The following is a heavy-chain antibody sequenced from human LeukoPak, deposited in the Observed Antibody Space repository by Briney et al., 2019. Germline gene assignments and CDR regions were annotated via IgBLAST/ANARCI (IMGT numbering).Heavy chain of an antibody. CDR2: ISRNGNIT. J-gene: IGHJ3*02. Sequence: GRSLRLSCAASGFTFDDYAMHWVRQAPGKGLVWVSRISRNGNITMYADSVEGRFTISRDNAKNTVYLQMNSLRVEDTAVYYCVPGGYCKSFTCFYDAFDIWGQGTMVTVSS. V-gene: IGHV3-74*03. CDR1: GFTFDDYA. D-gene: IGHD2-15*01. CDR3: VPGGYCKSFTCFYDAFDI.